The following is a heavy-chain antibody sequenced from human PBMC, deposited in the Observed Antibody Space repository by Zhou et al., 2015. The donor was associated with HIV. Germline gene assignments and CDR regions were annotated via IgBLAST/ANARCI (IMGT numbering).Heavy chain of an antibody. CDR1: GFSFSRFP. CDR3: AKVKPGATWSFDI. D-gene: IGHD1-26*01. Sequence: DVQVLGVGGRPDTAGGESLTLSCAASGFSFSRFPMSWVRQAPGKGLEWVSGIDSSDYGDVPYYLDSVRGRFSIFRDDLKNTVFLQMNSLRVEDSATYYCAKVKPGATWSFDIWGQGTVVTVS. CDR2: IDSSDYGDVP. J-gene: IGHJ3*02. V-gene: IGHV3-23*01.